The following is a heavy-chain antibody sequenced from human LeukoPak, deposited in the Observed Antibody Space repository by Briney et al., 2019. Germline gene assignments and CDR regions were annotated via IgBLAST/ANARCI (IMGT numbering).Heavy chain of an antibody. Sequence: ASVKVSCKASGGTFSSYAISWVRQAPGQGLEWMGGIIPIFGTANYAQKFQGRVTITTDESTSTAYMELSSLRSEDTAVYYCARGLRYFRKYDFWSGYYEAYAFDIWGQGTMVTVSS. CDR2: IIPIFGTA. V-gene: IGHV1-69*05. D-gene: IGHD3-3*01. CDR1: GGTFSSYA. CDR3: ARGLRYFRKYDFWSGYYEAYAFDI. J-gene: IGHJ3*02.